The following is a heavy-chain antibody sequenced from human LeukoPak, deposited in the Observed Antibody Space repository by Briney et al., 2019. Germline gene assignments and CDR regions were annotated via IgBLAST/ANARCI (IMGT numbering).Heavy chain of an antibody. CDR1: GGTFSSYA. CDR2: IIPILGIA. J-gene: IGHJ6*02. CDR3: ARVLRELYYYYGMDV. V-gene: IGHV1-69*04. Sequence: SVKVSCKASGGTFSSYAISWVRQAPGQGLEWMGRIIPILGIANYAQKFQGRVTITADKSTSTAYMELSSLRSEDTAVYYCARVLRELYYYYGMDVWGQGTTVTVSS. D-gene: IGHD1-26*01.